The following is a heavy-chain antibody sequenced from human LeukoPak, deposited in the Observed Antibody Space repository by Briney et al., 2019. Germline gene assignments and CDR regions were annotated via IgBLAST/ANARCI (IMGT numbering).Heavy chain of an antibody. CDR3: ARDRGMPQAGRWYYDFWSGSINAFDI. D-gene: IGHD3-3*01. CDR1: GYTFTSYG. CDR2: ISAYNGNT. J-gene: IGHJ3*02. V-gene: IGHV1-18*01. Sequence: ASVKVSCKASGYTFTSYGISWVRQAPGQGLEWMGWISAYNGNTNYAQKLQGRVTMTTDTSTSTAYMELRSLRSDDTAVYYCARDRGMPQAGRWYYDFWSGSINAFDIWGQGTMVTVSS.